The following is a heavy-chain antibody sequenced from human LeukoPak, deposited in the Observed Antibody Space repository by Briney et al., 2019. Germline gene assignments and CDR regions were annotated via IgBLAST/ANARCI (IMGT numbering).Heavy chain of an antibody. CDR3: TARMRF. J-gene: IGHJ4*02. CDR2: IDPEDGAT. D-gene: IGHD2/OR15-2a*01. V-gene: IGHV1-69-2*01. CDR1: GYTFIDSF. Sequence: ASVKVSCKTSGYTFIDSFIHGMQQAPGKGFEWMGLIDPEDGATEYAERFQGRVTITADRSTDTAYLELTSLRSDDTAVYFCTARMRFWGQGTRVTVSS.